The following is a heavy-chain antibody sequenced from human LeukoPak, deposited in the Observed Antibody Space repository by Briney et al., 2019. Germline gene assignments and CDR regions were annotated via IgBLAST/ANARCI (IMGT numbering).Heavy chain of an antibody. CDR2: ISDGGSTT. CDR1: GFTFSSYW. V-gene: IGHV3-74*01. CDR3: SRGAYYDGSGNYYDY. Sequence: GGSLRLSCAASGFTFSSYWMHWVRQAPGKGLVWVSRISDGGSTTTYADSVKGRFTISRDNAKNTLYQQMNGLRAEDTAVYYCSRGAYYDGSGNYYDYWGQGTLVTVSS. J-gene: IGHJ4*02. D-gene: IGHD3-22*01.